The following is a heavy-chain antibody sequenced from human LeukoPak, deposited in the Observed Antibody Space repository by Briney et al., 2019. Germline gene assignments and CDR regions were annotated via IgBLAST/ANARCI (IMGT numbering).Heavy chain of an antibody. CDR2: IYYSGST. V-gene: IGHV4-39*07. J-gene: IGHJ4*02. D-gene: IGHD3-22*01. CDR1: GGSISSSSYY. CDR3: ARVRSFGKYYYDRRARALFDY. Sequence: SETLSLTCTVSGGSISSSSYYWGWIRQPPGKGLEWIGSIYYSGSTYYNPSLKSRVTISVDTSKNQFSLKLSSVTAADTAVYYCARVRSFGKYYYDRRARALFDYWGQGTLVTVSS.